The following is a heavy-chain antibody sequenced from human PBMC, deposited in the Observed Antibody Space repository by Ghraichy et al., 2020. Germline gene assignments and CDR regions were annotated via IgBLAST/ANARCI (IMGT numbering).Heavy chain of an antibody. J-gene: IGHJ3*02. CDR1: GFTFSSYS. D-gene: IGHD3/OR15-3a*01. CDR2: IIDRSRI. V-gene: IGHV3-48*02. CDR3: ARGSWTTDAFDT. Sequence: GGSLRLSCAASGFTFSSYSMNWVRQAPGKGLEWVSYIIDRSRIHYADSVKGRFTISRDNVRKSLYLQMKSVRDEDTAVYYCARGSWTTDAFDTWGQGTMVTVSS.